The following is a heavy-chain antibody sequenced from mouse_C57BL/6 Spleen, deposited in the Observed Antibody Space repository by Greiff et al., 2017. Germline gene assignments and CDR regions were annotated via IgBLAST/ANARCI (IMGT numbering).Heavy chain of an antibody. D-gene: IGHD2-3*01. CDR2: IYPGDGDT. J-gene: IGHJ2*01. Sequence: VQLQESGAELVKPGASVKISCKASGYAFSSYWMNWVKQRPGKGLAWIGQIYPGDGDTNYNGKVKGKATLTADKSSSTAYMQLSSLTSEDSAVYFCARRNDGYFDYWGQGTTLTVSS. V-gene: IGHV1-80*01. CDR3: ARRNDGYFDY. CDR1: GYAFSSYW.